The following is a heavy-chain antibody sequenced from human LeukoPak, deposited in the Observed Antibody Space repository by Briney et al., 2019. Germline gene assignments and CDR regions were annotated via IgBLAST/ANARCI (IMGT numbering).Heavy chain of an antibody. D-gene: IGHD2-21*01. CDR1: GYTFVDYG. CDR3: ARDRLGYCGYGSCLLFDN. CDR2: ISADIGNT. V-gene: IGHV1-18*01. Sequence: ASVKVSCKASGYTFVDYGISWVRQAPGQGLEWMGWISADIGNTNYAQKFQGRVTITRDRSTSTGYMELTSLTSDDTAVYYCARDRLGYCGYGSCLLFDNWGQGTLVTVSS. J-gene: IGHJ4*02.